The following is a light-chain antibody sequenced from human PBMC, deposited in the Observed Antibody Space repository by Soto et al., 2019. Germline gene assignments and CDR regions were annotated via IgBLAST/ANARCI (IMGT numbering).Light chain of an antibody. J-gene: IGKJ1*01. CDR1: QGISNY. CDR2: GVS. V-gene: IGKV1-27*01. CDR3: QQYNSAHTWT. Sequence: DIQMTQSPSSLSAYVGDRVTITCRASQGISNYLAWYQQKPGKVPKLLIYGVSTLQSGVPSRFSGSRSGTDFTLSSSSLQAEDVATYYCQQYNSAHTWTFGQGTKVEIK.